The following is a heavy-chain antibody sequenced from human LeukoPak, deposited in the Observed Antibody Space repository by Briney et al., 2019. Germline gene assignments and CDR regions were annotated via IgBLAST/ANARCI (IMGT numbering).Heavy chain of an antibody. CDR3: ARGGYYYYYMDV. CDR1: GGTFTSYD. V-gene: IGHV1-8*03. Sequence: ASVKVSCKASGGTFTSYDINWVRQATGQGLEWMGWMNPNSGNTGYAQKFQGRVTITRNTSISTAYMELSSLRSEDTAVYYCARGGYYYYYMDVWGKGTTVTVSS. J-gene: IGHJ6*03. CDR2: MNPNSGNT.